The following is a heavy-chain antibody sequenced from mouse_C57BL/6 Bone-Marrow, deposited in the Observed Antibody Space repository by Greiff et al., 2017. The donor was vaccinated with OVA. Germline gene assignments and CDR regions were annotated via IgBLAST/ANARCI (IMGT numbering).Heavy chain of an antibody. Sequence: QVQLQQPGAELVMPGASVKLSCKASGYTFTSYWMHWVKQRPGQGLEWIGEIDPSDSYTNYNQKFKGKSTLTVDKSSSTAYMQLSSLTSEDSAVYYCARDGVLRFFDYWGQGTTLTVSS. D-gene: IGHD1-1*01. V-gene: IGHV1-69*01. CDR1: GYTFTSYW. CDR3: ARDGVLRFFDY. CDR2: IDPSDSYT. J-gene: IGHJ2*01.